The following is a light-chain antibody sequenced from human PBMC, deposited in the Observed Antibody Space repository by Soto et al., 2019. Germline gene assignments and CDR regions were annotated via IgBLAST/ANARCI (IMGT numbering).Light chain of an antibody. V-gene: IGKV2-28*01. J-gene: IGKJ5*01. CDR1: QSLLHSNGYNY. CDR3: MQALQTPIT. Sequence: DIVMTQSPLSLPVTPGEPASISCRSSQSLLHSNGYNYLDWYLQKPGQSPQLLIYLGSNRASGVPDRFSGGGSGTYFTLKISRVEAEDVGVYYCMQALQTPITFGQGTRLEIK. CDR2: LGS.